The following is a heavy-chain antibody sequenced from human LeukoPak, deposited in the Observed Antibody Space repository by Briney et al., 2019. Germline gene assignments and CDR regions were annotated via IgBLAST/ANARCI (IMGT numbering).Heavy chain of an antibody. J-gene: IGHJ5*02. CDR2: ISSSGSTM. CDR3: ARAGGDYTENWFDP. CDR1: GFTFSSYE. Sequence: GGSLRLSCAASGFTFSSYEMHWVRQAPGKGLEWVSYISSSGSTMYYADSVKGRFTISRDNAKNSLYLQMNSLRAEDTAVYYCARAGGDYTENWFDPWGQGTLVTVSS. V-gene: IGHV3-48*03. D-gene: IGHD4-17*01.